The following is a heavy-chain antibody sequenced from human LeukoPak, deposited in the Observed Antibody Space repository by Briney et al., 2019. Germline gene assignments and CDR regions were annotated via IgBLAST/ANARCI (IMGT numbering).Heavy chain of an antibody. CDR3: AGSNYDNWFDP. CDR1: GGSISSGSYY. CDR2: IYHSGNT. D-gene: IGHD3-10*01. V-gene: IGHV4-39*01. J-gene: IGHJ5*02. Sequence: PSETLSLTCTVSGGSISSGSYYCGWIRQPPGKGVEWIGSIYHSGNTYYNPSLKSRVTLSVDTSKNQFSLKLSSVTAADTAVYYCAGSNYDNWFDPWGQGTLVSVSS.